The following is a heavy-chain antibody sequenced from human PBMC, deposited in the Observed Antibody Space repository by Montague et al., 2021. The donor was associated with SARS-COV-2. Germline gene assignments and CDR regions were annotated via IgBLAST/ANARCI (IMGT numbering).Heavy chain of an antibody. Sequence: SLRLSCAASGFTFSSYGMHWVRQAPGKGLEWVAVISYDGSNKYYADSVKGRFTISRDNSKNTLYLQMNSLRAEDTAVYYCAKDRSGWLLWGVDYFDYWGQGTLVTVSS. CDR3: AKDRSGWLLWGVDYFDY. J-gene: IGHJ4*02. CDR1: GFTFSSYG. CDR2: ISYDGSNK. D-gene: IGHD5-24*01. V-gene: IGHV3-30*18.